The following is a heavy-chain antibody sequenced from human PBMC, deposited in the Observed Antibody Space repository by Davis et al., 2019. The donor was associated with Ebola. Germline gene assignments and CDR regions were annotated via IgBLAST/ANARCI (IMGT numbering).Heavy chain of an antibody. CDR3: ARAVTMVLPSGWFDP. Sequence: ASVTVSCKASGYTFTRYGISWLRLAPGQRLEGMGWISAYNGNTNYAQNLQSRVTMTTDTSTSTAYMEFRSLRYDDTAVYYCARAVTMVLPSGWFDPWGQGTLVTVSS. V-gene: IGHV1-18*01. D-gene: IGHD3-10*01. CDR2: ISAYNGNT. CDR1: GYTFTRYG. J-gene: IGHJ5*02.